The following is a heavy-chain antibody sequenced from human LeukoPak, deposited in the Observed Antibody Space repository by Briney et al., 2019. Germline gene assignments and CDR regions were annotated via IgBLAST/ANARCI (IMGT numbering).Heavy chain of an antibody. CDR2: FPHSGST. Sequence: SETLSLTCTVSSGSISNSYWTWIRQPPGKGLEWIGHFPHSGSTNYNPSLSSRVTISVDTSKNQFFLNLRSVTAADTALYYCAEKDGTLWGQGILVTVAS. D-gene: IGHD1/OR15-1a*01. CDR1: SGSISNSY. CDR3: AEKDGTL. J-gene: IGHJ4*02. V-gene: IGHV4-59*01.